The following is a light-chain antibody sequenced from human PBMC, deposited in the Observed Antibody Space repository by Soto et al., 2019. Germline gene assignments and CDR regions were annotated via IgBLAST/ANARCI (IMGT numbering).Light chain of an antibody. V-gene: IGKV3-11*01. J-gene: IGKJ1*01. CDR2: DAS. Sequence: EIVLTQSPATLSLSPGERATLSCRASQSVSSYLAWYQHKPGQAPRLLIYDASNRATGIPARFSGSGSGTAFTLTISSLEPEDFAFYYFQQRSNWPPTFGQGTKVEI. CDR3: QQRSNWPPT. CDR1: QSVSSY.